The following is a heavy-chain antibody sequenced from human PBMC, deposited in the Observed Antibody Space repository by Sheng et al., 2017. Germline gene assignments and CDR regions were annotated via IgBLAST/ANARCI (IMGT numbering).Heavy chain of an antibody. J-gene: IGHJ6*02. V-gene: IGHV3-15*01. CDR1: GFSFSITW. CDR3: TTDQVGFGMDV. D-gene: IGHD1-26*01. Sequence: ESGGGLIKPGESLRLSCAASGFSFSITWMSWVRQAPGKGLEWVGRIKSETDGGTTEYAAHVKGRFTISRDNSKDMLFLQMNSLKTEDSAVYYCTTDQVGFGMDVWGRGTTVIVSS. CDR2: IKSETDGGTT.